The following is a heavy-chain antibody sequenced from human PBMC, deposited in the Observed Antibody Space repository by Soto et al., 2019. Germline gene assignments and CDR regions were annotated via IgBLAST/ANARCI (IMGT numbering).Heavy chain of an antibody. V-gene: IGHV3-23*01. CDR3: AKKFVSGDYPWGMDV. D-gene: IGHD1-26*01. J-gene: IGHJ6*02. CDR1: EFTFSTYA. CDR2: ISDGGAST. Sequence: EVQLLESGGGLIQPGRSLRLSCAASEFTFSTYAMTWLRQAPGKGLEWISAISDGGASTYYADSVKGRFTISTDNTKNTLYLHMNSLRAEDTGVYYCAKKFVSGDYPWGMDVWGQGTTVTVSS.